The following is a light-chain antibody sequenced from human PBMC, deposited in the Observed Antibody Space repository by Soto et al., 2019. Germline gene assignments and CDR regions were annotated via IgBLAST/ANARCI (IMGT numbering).Light chain of an antibody. Sequence: DIQMTQSPSTLSASLGDKVTITCRASQSINNWLAWYQQKPGKAPNLLIYDASNLEGGVSSRFSGSRSGTEFTLTISSLQPDDFATYYCQQFHSYPVTFGGGTKVDI. CDR2: DAS. V-gene: IGKV1-5*01. CDR1: QSINNW. J-gene: IGKJ4*01. CDR3: QQFHSYPVT.